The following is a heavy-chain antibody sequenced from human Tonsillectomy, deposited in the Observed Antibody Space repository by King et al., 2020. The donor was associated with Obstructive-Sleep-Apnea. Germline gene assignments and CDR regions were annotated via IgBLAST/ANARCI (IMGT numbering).Heavy chain of an antibody. CDR1: GFTFSAYD. Sequence: QLVQSGGGLVQPGGSLRLSCAASGFTFSAYDMHWVRQPRGKGLEWVSTIGPAGDTYYPGSVKGRFTISREDAKNSLYLQMNSLRAGDTAVYYCARSTFYYTSGSRYYFFDYRGQGTLVTVSS. CDR3: ARSTFYYTSGSRYYFFDY. D-gene: IGHD3-10*01. CDR2: IGPAGDT. J-gene: IGHJ4*02. V-gene: IGHV3-13*04.